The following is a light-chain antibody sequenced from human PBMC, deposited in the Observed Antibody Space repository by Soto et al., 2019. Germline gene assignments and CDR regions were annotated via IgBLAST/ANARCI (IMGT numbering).Light chain of an antibody. J-gene: IGKJ1*01. Sequence: DIVMTQSPLSLPVTPGEPASISCRSSQSLLHSNGYTYLDWYLQKPGQSPQLLIYLGSNRASGVPDRFSGSGSGTDFTLKISRVEAEDVGIYYCMQSLQTPPWTFGQGTKVEIK. CDR2: LGS. V-gene: IGKV2-28*01. CDR3: MQSLQTPPWT. CDR1: QSLLHSNGYTY.